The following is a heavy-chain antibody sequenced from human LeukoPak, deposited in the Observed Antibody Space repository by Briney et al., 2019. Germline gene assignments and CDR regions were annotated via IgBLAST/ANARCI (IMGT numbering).Heavy chain of an antibody. CDR3: AKDGILRPGHVLLWFGELPDY. V-gene: IGHV3-30*02. Sequence: PGGSLRLSCAASGFTFSSYGMHWVRQAPGKGLEWVAFIRYDGSNKYYADSVKGRFTISRDNSKNTLYLQMNSLRAEDTAVYYCAKDGILRPGHVLLWFGELPDYWGQGTLVTVSS. J-gene: IGHJ4*02. CDR2: IRYDGSNK. D-gene: IGHD3-10*01. CDR1: GFTFSSYG.